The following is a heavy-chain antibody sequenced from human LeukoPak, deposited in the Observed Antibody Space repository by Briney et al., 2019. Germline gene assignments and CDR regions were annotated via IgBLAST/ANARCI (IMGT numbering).Heavy chain of an antibody. Sequence: SQTLSLTCTVSGGSISSGSYYWTWIRQPAGKGLEWIGRIYTSGSTNYNPSLKSRVTISVDTSKNHFSLKLSSVTAADTAVYYCARAGTYYDSRAIDYWGQGTLVTVSS. D-gene: IGHD3-22*01. V-gene: IGHV4-61*02. CDR1: GGSISSGSYY. CDR3: ARAGTYYDSRAIDY. CDR2: IYTSGST. J-gene: IGHJ4*02.